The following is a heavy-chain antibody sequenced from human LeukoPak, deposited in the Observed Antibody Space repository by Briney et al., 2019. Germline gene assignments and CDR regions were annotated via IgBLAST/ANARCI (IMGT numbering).Heavy chain of an antibody. V-gene: IGHV4-34*01. CDR3: ARGRLQSLDY. J-gene: IGHJ4*02. Sequence: NPSETLSLTSTVYSGSFSGYYWIWVRQPPGKGLEWIGEINHSGSTNYNPSLKSRVTISVDTSKNQFSLKMGSVTAADTAVYYCARGRLQSLDYWGQGTLVTVSS. D-gene: IGHD4-11*01. CDR2: INHSGST. CDR1: SGSFSGYY.